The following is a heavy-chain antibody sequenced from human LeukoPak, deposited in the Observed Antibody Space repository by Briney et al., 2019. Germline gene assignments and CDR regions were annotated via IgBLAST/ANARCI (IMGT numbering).Heavy chain of an antibody. CDR2: ISGYTGDT. V-gene: IGHV1-18*01. CDR3: ARAGYCGDGGCRGGSAFDV. D-gene: IGHD2-15*01. Sequence: ASVKVSCKPSGYTFTNYDIYWVRQAPGQGLECMGWISGYTGDTRYAQILQGRFTVTTDTSTSTAYMELRSLTYDDTAVYYWARAGYCGDGGCRGGSAFDVWGQGTMVTVSS. CDR1: GYTFTNYD. J-gene: IGHJ3*01.